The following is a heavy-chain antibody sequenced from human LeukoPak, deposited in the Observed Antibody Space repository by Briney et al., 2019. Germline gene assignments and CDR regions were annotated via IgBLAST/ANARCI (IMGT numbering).Heavy chain of an antibody. V-gene: IGHV3-21*01. CDR2: ISSSSTYI. CDR3: ARESYDSGTFDY. D-gene: IGHD3-10*01. Sequence: GGSLRLSCAASGFIFSSYSMIWVRQAPGKGLEWVSSISSSSTYIYYADSVKGRFTISRDNAKNSLYLQMNSLRAEDTALYYCARESYDSGTFDYWGQGTLVSVSS. CDR1: GFIFSSYS. J-gene: IGHJ4*02.